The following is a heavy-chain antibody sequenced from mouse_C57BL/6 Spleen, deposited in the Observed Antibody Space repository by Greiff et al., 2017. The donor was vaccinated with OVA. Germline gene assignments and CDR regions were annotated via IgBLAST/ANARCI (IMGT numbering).Heavy chain of an antibody. J-gene: IGHJ4*01. CDR1: GFTFSSYG. Sequence: EVMLVESGGDLVKPGGSLKLSCAASGFTFSSYGMSWVRQTPDKRLEWVATISSGGSYTYYPDSVKGRFTISRDNAKNTLYLQMSSLKSEDTAMYYCAELKNYWGQGTSVTVSS. CDR3: AELKNY. V-gene: IGHV5-6*02. D-gene: IGHD1-3*01. CDR2: ISSGGSYT.